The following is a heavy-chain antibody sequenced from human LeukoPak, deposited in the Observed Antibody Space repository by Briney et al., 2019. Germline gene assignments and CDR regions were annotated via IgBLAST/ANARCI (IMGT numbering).Heavy chain of an antibody. Sequence: ASVKVSCKPSGYTFTSNTMHWVRQAPGQRLEWMGWINAGNGDTKYSQKFQDRVTITGDTSASTAYMELSSLRSEDTAVYYCARTGCSGGSCYDYWGQGTLVTVSS. V-gene: IGHV1-3*01. J-gene: IGHJ4*02. CDR1: GYTFTSNT. CDR3: ARTGCSGGSCYDY. D-gene: IGHD2-15*01. CDR2: INAGNGDT.